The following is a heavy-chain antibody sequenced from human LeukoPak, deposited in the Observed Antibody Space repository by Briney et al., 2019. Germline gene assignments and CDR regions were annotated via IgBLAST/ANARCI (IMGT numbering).Heavy chain of an antibody. CDR3: ARAAAGTGNFGY. CDR1: GGSISSYY. V-gene: IGHV4-4*07. D-gene: IGHD6-13*01. J-gene: IGHJ4*02. CDR2: ISSGST. Sequence: SETLSLTCTVSGGSISSYYWTWIRQPAEKGLEWIGRISSGSTNYNPSLKSRLTMSLDTSKNQFSLRLSSVTAADTAVYYCARAAAGTGNFGYWGQGTLVTVSS.